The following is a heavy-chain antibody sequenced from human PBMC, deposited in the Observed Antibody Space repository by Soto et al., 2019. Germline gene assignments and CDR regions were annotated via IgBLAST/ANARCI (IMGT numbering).Heavy chain of an antibody. J-gene: IGHJ4*02. D-gene: IGHD4-17*01. CDR1: GGYISGGDYY. CDR2: IYFSGST. CDR3: ARARTKYGDYAVVDS. V-gene: IGHV4-30-4*01. Sequence: PSETLSLTCAVSGGYISGGDYYWTWIRQPPGRGLEWIGYIYFSGSTYYKPSLKSRVTISVDTSKNEFSLKLSSVTAAHTAVYYCARARTKYGDYAVVDSWGQGTLVTVS.